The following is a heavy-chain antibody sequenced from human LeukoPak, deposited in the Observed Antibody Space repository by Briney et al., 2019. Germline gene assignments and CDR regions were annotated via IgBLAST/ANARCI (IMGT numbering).Heavy chain of an antibody. J-gene: IGHJ5*02. Sequence: ASVKVFCKASGYTFTGYYMHWVRQAPGQGLEWMGWINTNTGNPTYAQGFTGRFVFSLDTSVSTAYLQISSLKAEDTAVYYCARRITLVRGVRLGDWFDPWGQGSLVTVSS. CDR1: GYTFTGYY. V-gene: IGHV7-4-1*02. CDR2: INTNTGNP. D-gene: IGHD3-10*01. CDR3: ARRITLVRGVRLGDWFDP.